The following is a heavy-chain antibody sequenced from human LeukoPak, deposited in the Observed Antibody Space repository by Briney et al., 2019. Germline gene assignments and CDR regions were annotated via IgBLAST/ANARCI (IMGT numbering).Heavy chain of an antibody. Sequence: GGSLRLSCAGPGFTFSSYAMSWVRQAPGKGLEWVAVISYDGSNKYYADSVKGRFTISRDNSKNTLYLQMNSLRAEDTAVYYCAKGRAQLRGMDVWGQGTTVTVSS. V-gene: IGHV3-30*18. CDR2: ISYDGSNK. J-gene: IGHJ6*02. CDR1: GFTFSSYA. CDR3: AKGRAQLRGMDV.